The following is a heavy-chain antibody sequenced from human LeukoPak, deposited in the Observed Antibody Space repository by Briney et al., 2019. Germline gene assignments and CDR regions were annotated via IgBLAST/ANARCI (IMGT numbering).Heavy chain of an antibody. D-gene: IGHD3-22*01. CDR2: IIPIFGTA. J-gene: IGHJ4*02. CDR1: GYTFTSYG. Sequence: SVKVSCKASGYTFTSYGISWVRQAPGQGLEWMGGIIPIFGTANYAQKFQGRVTITTDESTSTAYMELSSLRSEDTAVYYCARAHGGDSSGYYYVPPDYWGQGTLVTVSS. CDR3: ARAHGGDSSGYYYVPPDY. V-gene: IGHV1-69*05.